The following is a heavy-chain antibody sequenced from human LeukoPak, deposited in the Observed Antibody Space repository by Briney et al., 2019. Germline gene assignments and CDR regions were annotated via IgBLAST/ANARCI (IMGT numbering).Heavy chain of an antibody. D-gene: IGHD6-13*01. J-gene: IGHJ6*02. CDR3: ARFRYSSSWHNSGYYGMDV. Sequence: SETLSLTCTVSGGSISSSSYYWGWIRQPPGKGLEWIGYIYYSGSTNYNPSLKSRVTISVDTSKNQFSLKLSSVTAADTAVYYCARFRYSSSWHNSGYYGMDVWGQGTTVTVSS. CDR2: IYYSGST. CDR1: GGSISSSSYY. V-gene: IGHV4-61*05.